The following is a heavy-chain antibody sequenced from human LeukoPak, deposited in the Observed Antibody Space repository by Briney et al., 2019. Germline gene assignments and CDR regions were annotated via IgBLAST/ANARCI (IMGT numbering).Heavy chain of an antibody. D-gene: IGHD3-16*02. V-gene: IGHV4-34*01. CDR3: ARSASYYDYVWGSYRPNWFDL. J-gene: IGHJ5*02. CDR1: GGTFSGYY. CDR2: INHSGST. Sequence: PSETPSLTCAVYGGTFSGYYWSWIRQPPGKGLEWIGEINHSGSTNYNPSLKSRVTISVDTSKNPFSLKLSPVTAADTAVYYCARSASYYDYVWGSYRPNWFDLWGQGTLVTVSS.